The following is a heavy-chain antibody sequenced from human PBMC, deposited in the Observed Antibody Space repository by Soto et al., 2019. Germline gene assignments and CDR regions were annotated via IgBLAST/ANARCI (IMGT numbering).Heavy chain of an antibody. CDR2: ISYDGSNK. CDR1: GFTFSSYA. J-gene: IGHJ6*02. D-gene: IGHD6-13*01. Sequence: GGSLRLSCAASGFTFSSYAMHWVRQAPGKGLEWVAVISYDGSNKYYADSVKGRFTISRDNSKNTLYLQMNSLGAEDTAVYYCARDLGAAAGRDYYYYYGMDVWGQGTTVTVSS. CDR3: ARDLGAAAGRDYYYYYGMDV. V-gene: IGHV3-30-3*01.